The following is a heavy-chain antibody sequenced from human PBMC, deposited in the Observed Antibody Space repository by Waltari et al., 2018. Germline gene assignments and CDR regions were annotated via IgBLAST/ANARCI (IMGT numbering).Heavy chain of an antibody. CDR1: GGSISSSSYY. CDR2: IYYSGST. J-gene: IGHJ4*02. CDR3: ARFRGDGRYSSGWYFDY. V-gene: IGHV4-39*07. D-gene: IGHD6-19*01. Sequence: QLQLQESGPGLVKPSETLSLTCTVSGGSISSSSYYWGWIRQPPGKGLEWIGSIYYSGSTYYNPSLKSRVTISVDTSKNQFSLKLSSVTAADTAVYYCARFRGDGRYSSGWYFDYWGQGTLVTVSS.